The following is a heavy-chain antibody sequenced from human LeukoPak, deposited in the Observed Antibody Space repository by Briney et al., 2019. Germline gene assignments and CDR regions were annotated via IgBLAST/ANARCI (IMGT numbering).Heavy chain of an antibody. CDR2: INHSGST. CDR3: ARGRGSSGWYYFDY. CDR1: GGSFSGYY. J-gene: IGHJ4*02. D-gene: IGHD6-19*01. Sequence: PSETLSLTCAVYGGSFSGYYWSWIRQPLGKGLEWIGEINHSGSTNYNPSLKSRVTISVDTSKNQFSLKLSSVTAADTAVYYCARGRGSSGWYYFDYWGQGTLVTVSS. V-gene: IGHV4-34*01.